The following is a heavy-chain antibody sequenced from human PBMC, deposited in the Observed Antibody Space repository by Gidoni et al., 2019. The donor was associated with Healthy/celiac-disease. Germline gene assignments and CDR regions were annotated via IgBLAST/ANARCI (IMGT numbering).Heavy chain of an antibody. CDR3: ARAVGYSDYYYGMDV. V-gene: IGHV1-69*01. D-gene: IGHD2-15*01. CDR2: IIPIFGTA. CDR1: GGTLSRYA. Sequence: QVQLVQSGAAVTKPGSSVKVSCKASGGTLSRYAISWVRQAPGQGLEWMGGIIPIFGTANYAQKFQGRVTITADESTSTAYMELSSLRSEDTAGYYCARAVGYSDYYYGMDVWGQGTTVTVSS. J-gene: IGHJ6*02.